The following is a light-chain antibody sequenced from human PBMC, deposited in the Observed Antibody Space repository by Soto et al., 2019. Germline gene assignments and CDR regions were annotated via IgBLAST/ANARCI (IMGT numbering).Light chain of an antibody. CDR3: SSYASSSAVV. V-gene: IGLV2-14*01. J-gene: IGLJ2*01. CDR1: SSDVGGYNY. CDR2: DVT. Sequence: QSVLTQPASVSGSPGQWITLSCTGTSSDVGGYNYVSWYQQHSGKAPKLLIYDVTNRPSGVSNRFSGSKSGNTASLTISGLQAEDEADYYCSSYASSSAVVFGGGTKLTVL.